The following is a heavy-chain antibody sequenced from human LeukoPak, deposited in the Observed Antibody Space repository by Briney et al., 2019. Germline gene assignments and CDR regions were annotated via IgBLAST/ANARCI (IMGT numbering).Heavy chain of an antibody. CDR1: GXSISSYH. J-gene: IGHJ3*01. CDR2: FYHTVIT. CDR3: ARPDYLRHCDGGRCQSRLDTLDL. Sequence: SQTLSLTRTVPGXSISSYHWGWIRQPPPKGLKSNAWFYHTVITIYHHFLTSRVIISVAKCNNQVSVELNSVTAADSSVYYCARPDYLRHCDGGRCQSRLDTLDLWGQGTKVTVSS. V-gene: IGHV4-59*08. D-gene: IGHD2-15*01.